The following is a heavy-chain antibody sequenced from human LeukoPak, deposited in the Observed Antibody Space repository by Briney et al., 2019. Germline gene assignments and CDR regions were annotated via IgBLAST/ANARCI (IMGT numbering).Heavy chain of an antibody. CDR1: GGSISSGGYY. J-gene: IGHJ4*02. CDR3: ARGATGSLDY. V-gene: IGHV4-30-2*01. Sequence: SQTLSLTCTVSGGSISSGGYYWSWLRQPPGKGLEWIGYIYHSGSTYYNPSLKSRVTISVDRSKNQFSLKLSSVTAADTAVYYCARGATGSLDYWGQGTLVTVSS. CDR2: IYHSGST. D-gene: IGHD1-26*01.